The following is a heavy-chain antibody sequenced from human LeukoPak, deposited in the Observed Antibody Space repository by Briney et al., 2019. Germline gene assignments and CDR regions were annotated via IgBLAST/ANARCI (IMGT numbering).Heavy chain of an antibody. D-gene: IGHD5-12*01. V-gene: IGHV4-59*02. CDR2: IYYTGT. CDR3: ARGYSGYDYNY. J-gene: IGHJ4*02. Sequence: SEILSLTCTVSGGSVTDYYWSWIRQSPGKGLEWIGYIYYTGTSYNPSLKSRVTISADTSKNQFSLKLISVTAADTAVYYCARGYSGYDYNYWGQGTLVTVSS. CDR1: GGSVTDYY.